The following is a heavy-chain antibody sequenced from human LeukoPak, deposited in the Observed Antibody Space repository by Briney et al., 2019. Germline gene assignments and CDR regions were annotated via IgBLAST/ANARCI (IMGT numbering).Heavy chain of an antibody. CDR3: ARAPSEIGGYYPEYFRH. V-gene: IGHV3-74*01. CDR1: GFTLSSYW. Sequence: PGGSLRLSCAASGFTLSSYWMHWVRQAPGKGLVWVSRIKSDGSTNYADSVKGRFTISRDNAKNTVSLQMNSLRAEDTGVYYCARAPSEIGGYYPEYFRHWGQGALVTVSS. D-gene: IGHD3-22*01. CDR2: IKSDGST. J-gene: IGHJ1*01.